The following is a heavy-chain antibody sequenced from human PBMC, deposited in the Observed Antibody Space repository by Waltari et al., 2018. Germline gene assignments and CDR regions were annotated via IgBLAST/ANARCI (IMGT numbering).Heavy chain of an antibody. CDR1: GGSISSSSYY. D-gene: IGHD6-13*01. Sequence: QLQLQESGPGLVKPSETLSLTCTVSGGSISSSSYYWGWIRQPPGKGLEWIGSIYYSGRTYYNPSLKSRVTISVDTSKNQFSLKLSSVTAADTAVYYCARDSSSWSGYYYYGMDVWGQGTTVTVSS. CDR3: ARDSSSWSGYYYYGMDV. J-gene: IGHJ6*02. V-gene: IGHV4-39*02. CDR2: IYYSGRT.